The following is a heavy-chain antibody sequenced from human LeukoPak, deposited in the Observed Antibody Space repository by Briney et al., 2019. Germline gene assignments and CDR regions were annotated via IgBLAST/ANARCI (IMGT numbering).Heavy chain of an antibody. Sequence: PSETLSLTCTVSRGSISTYYWNWIRQAPGKGLEWIGYIYYTGTTDYNPSLKSRVTMSVDASKNQFSLKLTSVTTADTAVYYCAREGHYYASGSGAFDIWGQGTAITVSS. J-gene: IGHJ3*02. CDR1: RGSISTYY. CDR3: AREGHYYASGSGAFDI. D-gene: IGHD3-10*01. CDR2: IYYTGTT. V-gene: IGHV4-59*01.